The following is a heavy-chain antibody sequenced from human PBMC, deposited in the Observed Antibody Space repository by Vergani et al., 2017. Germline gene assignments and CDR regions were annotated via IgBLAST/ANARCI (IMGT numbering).Heavy chain of an antibody. CDR2: IIPIFGTA. D-gene: IGHD3-3*01. Sequence: QVQLVQSGAEVKKPGSSVKVSCKASGGTFSSYAISWVRQAPGQGLEWMGRIIPIFGTANYAQKFQGRVTITADESTSTAYMELSSLRSEDTALYYCARERNAYYDFWSGYYTQYYFDYWGQGTLVTVSS. CDR3: ARERNAYYDFWSGYYTQYYFDY. V-gene: IGHV1-69*13. J-gene: IGHJ4*02. CDR1: GGTFSSYA.